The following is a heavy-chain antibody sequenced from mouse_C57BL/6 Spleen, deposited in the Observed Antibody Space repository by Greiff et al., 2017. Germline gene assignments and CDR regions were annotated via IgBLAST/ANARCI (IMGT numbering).Heavy chain of an antibody. D-gene: IGHD1-1*01. CDR3: ARNYGSIYAMDY. V-gene: IGHV1-82*01. Sequence: VQLQQSGPELVKPGASVKISCKASGYAFSSSWMNWVKQRPGKGLEWIGRIYPGDGDTNYNGKFKGKTTLTADKSSSTAYMQLSSLTSEDSAVYFSARNYGSIYAMDYWGQGTSVTVSS. J-gene: IGHJ4*01. CDR1: GYAFSSSW. CDR2: IYPGDGDT.